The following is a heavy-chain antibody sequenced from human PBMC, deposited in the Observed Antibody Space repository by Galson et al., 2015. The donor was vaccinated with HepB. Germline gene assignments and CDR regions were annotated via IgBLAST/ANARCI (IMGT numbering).Heavy chain of an antibody. J-gene: IGHJ4*02. CDR1: GYTFTSYD. D-gene: IGHD3-22*01. Sequence: SVKVSCKASGYTFTSYDINWVRQATGQGLEWMGWMNPNSGNTGYAQKFQGRVTMTRNTSISTAYMELSSLRSEDTAVYYCARGPNYYDSSGSYQGDYWSQGTLVTVSS. CDR2: MNPNSGNT. CDR3: ARGPNYYDSSGSYQGDY. V-gene: IGHV1-8*01.